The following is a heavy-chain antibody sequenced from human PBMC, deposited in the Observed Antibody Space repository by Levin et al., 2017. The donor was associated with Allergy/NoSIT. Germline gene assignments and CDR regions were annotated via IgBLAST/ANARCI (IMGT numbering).Heavy chain of an antibody. J-gene: IGHJ4*02. CDR3: AKDDYSNYFDY. V-gene: IGHV3-30*18. CDR2: ISYDGSNK. D-gene: IGHD4-11*01. Sequence: LSLTCAASGFTFSSYGMHWVRQAPGKGLEWVAVISYDGSNKYYADSVKGRFTISRDNSKNTLYLQMNSLRAEDTAVYYCAKDDYSNYFDYWGQGTLVTVSS. CDR1: GFTFSSYG.